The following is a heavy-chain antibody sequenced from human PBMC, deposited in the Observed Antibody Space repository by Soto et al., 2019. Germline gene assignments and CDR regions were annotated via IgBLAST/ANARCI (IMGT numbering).Heavy chain of an antibody. D-gene: IGHD3-16*01. CDR1: GGSIGSGSYY. V-gene: IGHV4-30-4*08. Sequence: PSETLSLTCTVSGGSIGSGSYYWGWIRQPPGKGLEWIGYIYYSGSTYYNPSLKSRVTISVDTSKNQFSLKLSSVTAADTAVYYCARVGVGYFDYWGQGTLVTVSS. CDR2: IYYSGST. J-gene: IGHJ4*02. CDR3: ARVGVGYFDY.